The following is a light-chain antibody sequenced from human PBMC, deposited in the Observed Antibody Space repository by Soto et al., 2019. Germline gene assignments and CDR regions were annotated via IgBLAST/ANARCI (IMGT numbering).Light chain of an antibody. CDR2: EVS. CDR1: SSDVGSYNY. J-gene: IGLJ7*01. V-gene: IGLV2-14*01. Sequence: QSALTQPASVSGSPGQSITISCTGTSSDVGSYNYVSWYQQHPGKAPKLMIYEVSNRPSGVSNRFSGSKSGNTASLTISGLQAEDEANYSCSAYTRISNRVFGGGTQLTVL. CDR3: SAYTRISNRV.